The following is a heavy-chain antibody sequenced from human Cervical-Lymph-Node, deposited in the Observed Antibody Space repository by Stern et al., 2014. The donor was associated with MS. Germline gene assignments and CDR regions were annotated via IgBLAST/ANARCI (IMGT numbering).Heavy chain of an antibody. Sequence: VQLVESGTEVKKPGASVKISCKASGYTFTDYAVQWLRQAPGQSLEWMGWVKGGNGDTRYSQKFQGKVTFTRDTSATTAYMELSTLRSEDTAVYYCAVGWGDHWGQGTLVTVSS. CDR2: VKGGNGDT. CDR3: AVGWGDH. D-gene: IGHD3-16*01. V-gene: IGHV1-3*01. CDR1: GYTFTDYA. J-gene: IGHJ4*02.